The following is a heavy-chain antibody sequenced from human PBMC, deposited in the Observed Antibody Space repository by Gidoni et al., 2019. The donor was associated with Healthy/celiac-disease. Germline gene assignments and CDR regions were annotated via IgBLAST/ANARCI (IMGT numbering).Heavy chain of an antibody. V-gene: IGHV3-43*02. J-gene: IGHJ6*02. Sequence: SGDGGSTYYADSVKGRFTISRDNSKNSLYLQMNSLRTEDTALYYCAKGRGRGSRYYYYGMDVWGQGTTVTVSS. D-gene: IGHD2-2*01. CDR3: AKGRGRGSRYYYYGMDV. CDR2: SGDGGST.